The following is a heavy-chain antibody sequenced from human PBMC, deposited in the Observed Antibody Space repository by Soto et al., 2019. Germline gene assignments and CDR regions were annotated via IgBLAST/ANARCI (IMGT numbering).Heavy chain of an antibody. D-gene: IGHD3-22*01. CDR3: VKPKEYYYCSSPGET. Sequence: GGSLRPSCAASAFTFSNYGMHWVRQAPGKGLEWVAIISFDGNNKYYSDSVKGRFTISRDNSKNMVFLQMNSLRPEDTAVYYCVKPKEYYYCSSPGETWGQGTPVTVSS. CDR2: ISFDGNNK. CDR1: AFTFSNYG. V-gene: IGHV3-30*18. J-gene: IGHJ5*02.